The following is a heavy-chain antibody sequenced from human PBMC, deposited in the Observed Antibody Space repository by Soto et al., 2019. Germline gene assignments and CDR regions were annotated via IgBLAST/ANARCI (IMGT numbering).Heavy chain of an antibody. CDR2: INTDGSST. V-gene: IGHV3-74*01. Sequence: EVQLVESGGDLVQPGGSLRLSCAASRFTFSSYWMHWVRQAPGEGLVWVSRINTDGSSTSYADSVKGRFTISRDNAKNTLYLQMNSLRSEDTAMYYCARQASFDYWGRGTLVTVSS. J-gene: IGHJ4*02. CDR1: RFTFSSYW. CDR3: ARQASFDY.